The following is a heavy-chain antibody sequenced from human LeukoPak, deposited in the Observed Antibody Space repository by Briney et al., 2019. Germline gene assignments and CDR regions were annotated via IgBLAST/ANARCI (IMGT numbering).Heavy chain of an antibody. J-gene: IGHJ4*02. D-gene: IGHD6-13*01. CDR3: ARQEGIDSALGDY. CDR1: DGSIRSSSYY. Sequence: SETLSLTCTVSDGSIRSSSYYWSWIRQPPGKGLEWIGSIYYTGSTYYNPSLKSRVTISVDTSNNQFSLKLSSVTAADTAVYYCARQEGIDSALGDYWGQGTLVTVSS. CDR2: IYYTGST. V-gene: IGHV4-39*01.